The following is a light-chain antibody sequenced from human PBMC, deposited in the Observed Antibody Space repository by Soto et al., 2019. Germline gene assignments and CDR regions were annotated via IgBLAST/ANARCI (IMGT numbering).Light chain of an antibody. CDR3: QQRTNKFWT. CDR2: DVS. Sequence: EIVLTQSPATLSLSPGERATLSCRASQSVSSYLAWYQQKPGQAPRLLIYDVSTRATGIPARFSGSGSGTDFTLTISSLEPEDFAVYYCQQRTNKFWTFGQGTKVEIK. J-gene: IGKJ1*01. CDR1: QSVSSY. V-gene: IGKV3-11*01.